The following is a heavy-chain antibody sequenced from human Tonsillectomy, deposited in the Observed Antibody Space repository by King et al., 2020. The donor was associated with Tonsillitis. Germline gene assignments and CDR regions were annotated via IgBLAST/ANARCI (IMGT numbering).Heavy chain of an antibody. CDR2: IFSNDEK. J-gene: IGHJ6*03. D-gene: IGHD6-6*01. CDR1: GFSLSNARMG. V-gene: IGHV2-26*04. CDR3: ACLGYSSSSFYGYYYYYMDV. Sequence: VTLQESGPVLVKPTETLTLTCTVSGFSLSNARMGVSWIRQPPGKALEWLAHIFSNDEKSYSTSLKSRLTVSKDTSKSQVVLTMTNMDPVDTATYYCACLGYSSSSFYGYYYYYMDVWGKGTTVTVSS.